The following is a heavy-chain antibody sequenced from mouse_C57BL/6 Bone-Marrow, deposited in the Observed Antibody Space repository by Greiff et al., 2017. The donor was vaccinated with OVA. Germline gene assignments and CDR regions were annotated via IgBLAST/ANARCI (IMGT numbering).Heavy chain of an antibody. Sequence: VQLQQPGAELVKPGASVKMSCKASGYTFTSYWITWVKQRPEQGLEWIGRIDPEDGDTEYAPKFQGKATMTADTSSNTAYLQLNSLTSEDTAVYYCTHYYGSTYSYWYFDVGGTGTTVTVSS. V-gene: IGHV14-1*01. CDR1: GYTFTSYW. CDR3: THYYGSTYSYWYFDV. CDR2: IDPEDGDT. D-gene: IGHD1-1*01. J-gene: IGHJ1*03.